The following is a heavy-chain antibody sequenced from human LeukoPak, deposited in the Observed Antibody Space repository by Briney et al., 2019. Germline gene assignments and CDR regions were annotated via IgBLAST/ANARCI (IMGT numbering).Heavy chain of an antibody. CDR1: GGSFSGYY. CDR3: VRVRRYGSGFHYMDV. V-gene: IGHV4-34*01. Sequence: SETLSPTCAVYGGSFSGYYWSWIRQPPGKGLEWIGEINHSGSTNYNPSLKSRVTISVDTSKNQFSLKLSSVTAADTAVYYCVRVRRYGSGFHYMDVWGKGTTVTVSS. D-gene: IGHD3-10*01. J-gene: IGHJ6*03. CDR2: INHSGST.